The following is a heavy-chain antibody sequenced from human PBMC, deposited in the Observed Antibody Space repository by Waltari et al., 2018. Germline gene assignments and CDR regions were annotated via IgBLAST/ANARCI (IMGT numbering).Heavy chain of an antibody. CDR2: IKQDGSEK. V-gene: IGHV3-7*01. D-gene: IGHD3-10*01. Sequence: EVQLVESGGGLVQPGGSLRLSCAASGFTFSSYWMSWVRQAPGKGLEWVANIKQDGSEKYYVDSVKGRFTISRDNAKNSLYLQMNSLRAEDTAVYYCARDSSITMVRGVITFYYYYYMDVWGKGTTVTVSS. J-gene: IGHJ6*03. CDR1: GFTFSSYW. CDR3: ARDSSITMVRGVITFYYYYYMDV.